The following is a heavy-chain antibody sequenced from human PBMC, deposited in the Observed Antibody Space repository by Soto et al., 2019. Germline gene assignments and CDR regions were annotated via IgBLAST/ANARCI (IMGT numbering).Heavy chain of an antibody. V-gene: IGHV1-2*02. CDR2: INPATGAA. CDR3: ARGGGVGVAGSAAFDM. D-gene: IGHD3-3*01. CDR1: GYPVTAYY. Sequence: QLHLVQSGAVVKKPGASVTVSGSASGYPVTAYYMHWVRQAPGRGLEWMGGINPATGAAKYTQTFQGRVTMTRDTSTSTVFMELSGLKSEDTAVFYCARGGGVGVAGSAAFDMWGQGTLVTLS. J-gene: IGHJ3*02.